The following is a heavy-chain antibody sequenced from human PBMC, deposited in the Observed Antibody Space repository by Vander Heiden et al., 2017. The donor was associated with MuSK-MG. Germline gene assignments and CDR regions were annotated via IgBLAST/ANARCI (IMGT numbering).Heavy chain of an antibody. V-gene: IGHV1-69*06. D-gene: IGHD3-16*01. CDR1: GGTFNNYV. CDR3: ARGAENANFEY. J-gene: IGHJ4*02. Sequence: QVQLVQSGAEVKKPGSSVQVSCKASGGTFNNYVFSWVRQAPGQGLEWVGGIIPRVDTTTYAQKFQGRVTITADKTTSEAYMQLSSLRSEDTAVDYCARGAENANFEYWGQGTLGAVSS. CDR2: IIPRVDTT.